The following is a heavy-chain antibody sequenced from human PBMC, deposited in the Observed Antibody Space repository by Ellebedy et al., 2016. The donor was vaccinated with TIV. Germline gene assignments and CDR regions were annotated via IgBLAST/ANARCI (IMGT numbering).Heavy chain of an antibody. CDR1: RYTLTSYS. D-gene: IGHD6-13*01. CDR2: INTGSGDT. J-gene: IGHJ4*02. Sequence: AASVKVSCKASRYTLTSYSMNWVRQAPGQSLEWMGWINTGSGDTKYSGKAQGRVTITRDTSANTVFMELRGLQFEDTAIYYCARGFSSSWYKHLDYWGEGTLVTVSS. CDR3: ARGFSSSWYKHLDY. V-gene: IGHV1-3*04.